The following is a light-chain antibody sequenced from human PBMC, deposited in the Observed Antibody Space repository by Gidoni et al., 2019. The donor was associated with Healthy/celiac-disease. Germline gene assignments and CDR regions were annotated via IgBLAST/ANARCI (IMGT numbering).Light chain of an antibody. CDR3: QSYDSSLSGSV. CDR1: SSNIGAGYD. V-gene: IGLV1-40*01. CDR2: GNS. Sequence: QSVLTHPPSVSGPPGQSVTIPCTGSSSNIGAGYDFHWHQQLPGTAPKLLIYGNSNRPSGVPDRFSGSKSGTSASLAITGLQAEDEADYYCQSYDSSLSGSVFGGGTKLTVL. J-gene: IGLJ3*02.